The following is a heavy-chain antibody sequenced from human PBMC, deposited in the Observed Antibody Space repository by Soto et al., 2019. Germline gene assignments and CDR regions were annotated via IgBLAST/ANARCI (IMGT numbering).Heavy chain of an antibody. D-gene: IGHD1-1*01. CDR1: GFSVSGNY. CDR2: IYGDGTT. J-gene: IGHJ4*02. V-gene: IGHV3-66*01. Sequence: EMQLVESGGGLVQPGGSLRLSCAASGFSVSGNYMSWVRQAPGKGLEWVSIIYGDGTTSYADSVKGRFTISGDNSKNTLYLQMNSLRADDTAVYYCARWTGTTFEYWGQGTLVTVSS. CDR3: ARWTGTTFEY.